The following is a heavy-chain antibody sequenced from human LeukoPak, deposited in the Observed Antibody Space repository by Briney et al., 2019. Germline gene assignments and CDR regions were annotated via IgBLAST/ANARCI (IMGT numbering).Heavy chain of an antibody. Sequence: GGSLRLSCAASGFTFSSYEMNWVRQAPGKGLEWVSYISSSGSTIYYADSVKGRFTISRDNAKNSLYLQMNSLRAEDTAVYYCARDGLVSRAFDIWGQGTMVTVSS. V-gene: IGHV3-48*03. CDR3: ARDGLVSRAFDI. CDR2: ISSSGSTI. J-gene: IGHJ3*02. D-gene: IGHD3/OR15-3a*01. CDR1: GFTFSSYE.